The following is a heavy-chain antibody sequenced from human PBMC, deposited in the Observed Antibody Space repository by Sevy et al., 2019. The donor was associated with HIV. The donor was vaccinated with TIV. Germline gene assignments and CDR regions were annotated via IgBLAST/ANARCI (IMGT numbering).Heavy chain of an antibody. CDR2: IKQDGSEK. V-gene: IGHV3-7*01. CDR3: AGSEKSRYSSGWYNY. J-gene: IGHJ4*02. Sequence: GGSLRFSCAASGFTFSSYWMSWVRQAPGKGLEWVANIKQDGSEKYYVDSVKGRFTISRDNAKNSLYLQMNSLRAEDTAVYYCAGSEKSRYSSGWYNYWGQGTLVTVSS. D-gene: IGHD6-19*01. CDR1: GFTFSSYW.